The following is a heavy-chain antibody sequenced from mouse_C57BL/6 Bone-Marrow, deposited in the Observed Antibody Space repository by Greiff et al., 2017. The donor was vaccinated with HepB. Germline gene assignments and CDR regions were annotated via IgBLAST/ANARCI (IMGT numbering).Heavy chain of an antibody. D-gene: IGHD1-1*01. CDR2: INYDGSST. V-gene: IGHV5-16*01. CDR1: GFTFSDYY. Sequence: EVMLVESEGGLVQPGSSMKLSCTASGFTFSDYYMAWVRQVPEKGLEWVANINYDGSSTYYLDSLKSRFIISRDNAKNILYLQMSSLKSEDTATYYCERLGIYYYGSSYERAMDYWGQGTSVTVSS. J-gene: IGHJ4*01. CDR3: ERLGIYYYGSSYERAMDY.